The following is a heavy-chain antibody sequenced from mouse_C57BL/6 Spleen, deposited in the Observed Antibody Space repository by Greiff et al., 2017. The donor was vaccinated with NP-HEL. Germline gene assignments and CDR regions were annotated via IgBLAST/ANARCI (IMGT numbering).Heavy chain of an antibody. D-gene: IGHD3-2*02. J-gene: IGHJ4*01. CDR2: IDPSDSET. CDR1: GYTFTSYW. V-gene: IGHV1-52*01. Sequence: QVQLQQPGAELVRPGSSVKLSCKASGYTFTSYWMHWVKQRPIQGLECIGNIDPSDSETHYNQKFKDKATLTVDKSSSTAYMQLSSLTSEDSAVYYCARTTAQASYYAMDYWGQGTSVTVSS. CDR3: ARTTAQASYYAMDY.